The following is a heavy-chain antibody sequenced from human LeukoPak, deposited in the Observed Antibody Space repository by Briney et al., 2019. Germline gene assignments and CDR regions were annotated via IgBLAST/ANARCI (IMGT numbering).Heavy chain of an antibody. D-gene: IGHD1-20*01. V-gene: IGHV1-2*04. Sequence: ASVKVSCKASGYAFTGYYMHWVRQVPGQGPEWMGWIHPISGGTNYAQKFQGWVTLTRDTSISTAYMDLSRLTSDDTAVYYCARGLINGHDFDYWGQGTLVTVYS. CDR3: ARGLINGHDFDY. CDR1: GYAFTGYY. J-gene: IGHJ4*02. CDR2: IHPISGGT.